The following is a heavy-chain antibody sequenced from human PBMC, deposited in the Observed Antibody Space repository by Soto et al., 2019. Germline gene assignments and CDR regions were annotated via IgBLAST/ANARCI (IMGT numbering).Heavy chain of an antibody. CDR1: GVTISSYY. D-gene: IGHD5-12*01. V-gene: IGHV4-59*01. CDR2: IYYSGST. CDR3: ARPTIPHRFDP. Sequence: SGTLSLTCTVSGVTISSYYWRWIRQPPGKGLEWIGHIYYSGSTKYNPSLKSRVTISVDTSKNQFSLKLSSVTAADTAVYYCARPTIPHRFDPWGQGTLVTVSS. J-gene: IGHJ5*02.